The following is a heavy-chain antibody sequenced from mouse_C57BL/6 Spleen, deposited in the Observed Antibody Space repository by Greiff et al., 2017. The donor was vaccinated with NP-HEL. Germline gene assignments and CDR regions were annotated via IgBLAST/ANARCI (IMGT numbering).Heavy chain of an antibody. CDR2: IDPSDSYT. V-gene: IGHV1-69*01. CDR3: ARSRDYYAMDY. J-gene: IGHJ4*01. CDR1: GYTFTSYW. Sequence: VQLHQPGAELVMPGASVKLSCKASGYTFTSYWMHWVKQRPGQGLEWIGEIDPSDSYTNYNQKFKGKSTLTVDKSSRTASMQLRSLTSEDAAVYYCARSRDYYAMDYWGQGTSVTVSS.